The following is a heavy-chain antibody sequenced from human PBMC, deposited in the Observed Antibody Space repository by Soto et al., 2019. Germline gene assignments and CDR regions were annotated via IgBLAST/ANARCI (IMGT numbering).Heavy chain of an antibody. D-gene: IGHD6-13*01. CDR2: ISAYNGNT. V-gene: IGHV1-18*01. CDR3: ARDFVGYSSSWYWERDAFDI. Sequence: ASVKVSCKASGYTFTSYGISWVRQAPGQGLEWMGWISAYNGNTNYAQKLQGRVTMTTDTSTSTAYMELRSLRSDDTAVYYCARDFVGYSSSWYWERDAFDIWGQGTMVTVSS. J-gene: IGHJ3*02. CDR1: GYTFTSYG.